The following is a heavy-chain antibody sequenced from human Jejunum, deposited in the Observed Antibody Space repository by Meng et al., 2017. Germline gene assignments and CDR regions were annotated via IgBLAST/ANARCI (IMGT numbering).Heavy chain of an antibody. CDR3: ACDRSLPWFYF. J-gene: IGHJ5*01. V-gene: IGHV4-39*07. Sequence: SETLSLTCTVSGASIISRSFYCGWIRQPPGKGLEWIGTIYYSGGTYYNPPLKSRVVISVDTSKNHFSLKVTSVTAADTAVYYCACDRSLPWFYFWGQGTRVTVSS. CDR2: IYYSGGT. CDR1: GASIISRSFY.